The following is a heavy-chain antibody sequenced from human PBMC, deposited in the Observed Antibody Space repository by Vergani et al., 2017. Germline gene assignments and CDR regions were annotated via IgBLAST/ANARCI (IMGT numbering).Heavy chain of an antibody. Sequence: QVQLVQSGAEVKKPGASVKVSCKASGYTFTSYGINWVRQAPGQALEWMGWISAYNGNTNYAQKRQGRVAMTTDTSTSTAYMELRSLRSADTAVYYCARRDDGDSLRYWGQGTLVTVSS. CDR1: GYTFTSYG. CDR3: ARRDDGDSLRY. V-gene: IGHV1-18*01. J-gene: IGHJ4*02. D-gene: IGHD4-17*01. CDR2: ISAYNGNT.